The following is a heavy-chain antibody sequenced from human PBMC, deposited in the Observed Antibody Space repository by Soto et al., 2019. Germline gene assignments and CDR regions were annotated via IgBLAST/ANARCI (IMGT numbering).Heavy chain of an antibody. CDR2: ISGSGGSP. V-gene: IGHV3-23*01. CDR1: GFTFSSYT. J-gene: IGHJ4*02. D-gene: IGHD2-15*01. CDR3: AKARCSGGTCYVPDY. Sequence: GGSLRLSCAAFGFTFSSYTMSWVRQAPGKGLEWVSSISGSGGSPNYADSVQGRFTISRDNPKNTLKLQMNRLRAVDMAYYYCAKARCSGGTCYVPDYWGQGALVTVPQ.